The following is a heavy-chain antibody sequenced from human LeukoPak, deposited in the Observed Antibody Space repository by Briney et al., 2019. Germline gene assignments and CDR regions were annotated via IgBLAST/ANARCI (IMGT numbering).Heavy chain of an antibody. CDR1: GFTFSDYK. Sequence: GGSLRLSCTASGFTFSDYKMNWIRQAPGKGLKWISYISGSGTTIYYADSVTGRFTTSRDNAKNSMYLQMNSLRVEDTGVYYCARDLFSSTVSFRVNAYWGQGTLVTVSS. V-gene: IGHV3-11*04. CDR3: ARDLFSSTVSFRVNAY. D-gene: IGHD4-11*01. J-gene: IGHJ4*02. CDR2: ISGSGTTI.